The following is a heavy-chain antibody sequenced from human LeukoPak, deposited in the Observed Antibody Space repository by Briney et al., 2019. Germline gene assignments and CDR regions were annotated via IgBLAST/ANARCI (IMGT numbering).Heavy chain of an antibody. D-gene: IGHD2-2*01. CDR3: ARDRWDVGDIVVVPAAIPYAFDI. CDR1: GFTFSSFG. Sequence: GGSLRLSCVASGFTFSSFGMHWVRQAAGKGLEWVAFIRYDGSNKYYADSVKGRFTISRDNAKNSLYLQMNSLRAEDTAVYYCARDRWDVGDIVVVPAAIPYAFDIWGQGTMFTVSS. J-gene: IGHJ3*02. CDR2: IRYDGSNK. V-gene: IGHV3-30*02.